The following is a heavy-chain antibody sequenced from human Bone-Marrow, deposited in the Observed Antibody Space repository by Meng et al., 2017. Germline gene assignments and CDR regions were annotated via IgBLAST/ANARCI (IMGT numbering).Heavy chain of an antibody. CDR1: GGIFSNYV. CDR2: INAVFGTT. J-gene: IGHJ4*02. Sequence: SVKVSCKALGGIFSNYVIGWVRQAPGQGLEWMGGINAVFGTTNYTQKFQGRVTITTDESTSTVYMELTRLTSEDTAVYFCARKAGNCISTTCYSLDYWGQGTLVTVSS. D-gene: IGHD2-2*01. V-gene: IGHV1-69*05. CDR3: ARKAGNCISTTCYSLDY.